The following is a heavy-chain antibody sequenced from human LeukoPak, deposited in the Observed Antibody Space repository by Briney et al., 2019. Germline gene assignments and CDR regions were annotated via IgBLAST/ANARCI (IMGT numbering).Heavy chain of an antibody. CDR3: ARRGGSSWWEGNWFDP. J-gene: IGHJ5*02. Sequence: SETLSLTCTVSGGSISSYYWSWIRQPPGKGLEWIGYIYYSGSTNYNPSLKSRVTISVDTSKNQFSLKLSSVTAADTAVYYRARRGGSSWWEGNWFDPWGQGTLVTVSS. D-gene: IGHD6-13*01. CDR2: IYYSGST. CDR1: GGSISSYY. V-gene: IGHV4-59*01.